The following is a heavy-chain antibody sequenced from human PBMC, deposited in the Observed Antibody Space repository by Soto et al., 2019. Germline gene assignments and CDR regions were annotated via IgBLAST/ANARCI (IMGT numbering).Heavy chain of an antibody. J-gene: IGHJ5*02. CDR3: ARDKSSSSSSVWFDP. D-gene: IGHD6-6*01. V-gene: IGHV1-2*02. CDR2: INPNSGGT. CDR1: GYTFTAYY. Sequence: ASVKVSCKASGYTFTAYYMHCVRQAPGQGLEWMGWINPNSGGTNYAQKFQGRVTMTRDTSISTAYMELSRLRSDDTAVYYCARDKSSSSSSVWFDPWGQGTLVTVSS.